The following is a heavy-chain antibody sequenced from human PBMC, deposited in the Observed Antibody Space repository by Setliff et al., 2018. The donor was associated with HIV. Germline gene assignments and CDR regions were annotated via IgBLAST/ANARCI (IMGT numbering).Heavy chain of an antibody. CDR3: ARGLSSQTYWGARPLGLDY. V-gene: IGHV4-4*08. CDR2: LHSLGSSRVSDTP. CDR1: SGSMTGHY. Sequence: SETLSLTCSVSSGSMTGHYWTWVRQPPGKGLEWIGYLHSLGSSRVSDTPNYSPSLKSRITISLDTSKRQFSLTMTSVTAADTAVYYCARGLSSQTYWGARPLGLDYWGQGSPVTVSS. J-gene: IGHJ4*01. D-gene: IGHD2-2*01.